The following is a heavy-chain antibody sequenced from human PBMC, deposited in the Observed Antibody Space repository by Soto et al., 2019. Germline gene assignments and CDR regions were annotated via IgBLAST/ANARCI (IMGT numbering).Heavy chain of an antibody. CDR3: AASIAVAGTDY. CDR1: GFTFSDHY. J-gene: IGHJ4*02. Sequence: GGSLRLSCAASGFTFSDHYMDWVRQAPGKGLEWVGRTRNKANSYTTEYAASVKGRFTISRDDSKNSLYLQMNSLKSEDTAVYYCAASIAVAGTDYWGQGTLVTVSS. CDR2: TRNKANSYTT. D-gene: IGHD6-19*01. V-gene: IGHV3-72*01.